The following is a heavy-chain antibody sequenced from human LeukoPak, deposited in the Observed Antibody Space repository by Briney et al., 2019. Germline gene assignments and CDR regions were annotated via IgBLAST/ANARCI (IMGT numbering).Heavy chain of an antibody. Sequence: GGSLRLSCAASGFTFSSYGTHWARQAPGKGLEWVAVISYDGRNKYYADSVKGRFTISRDNSRNTLYLQMNSLRAEDTAVYYCAKVAGFWDYGSGFDYWGQGTLVTVSS. CDR1: GFTFSSYG. V-gene: IGHV3-30*18. CDR2: ISYDGRNK. CDR3: AKVAGFWDYGSGFDY. D-gene: IGHD3-10*01. J-gene: IGHJ4*02.